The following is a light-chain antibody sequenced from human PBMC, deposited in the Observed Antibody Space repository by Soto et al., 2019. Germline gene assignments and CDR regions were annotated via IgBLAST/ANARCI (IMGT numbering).Light chain of an antibody. CDR1: QSVSSSY. CDR3: QQYNNWPPIT. CDR2: GAS. Sequence: EIVLTQSPGTLSWSAGERATLPCGSSQSVSSSYLAWYQQKPGQAPRPPIYGASSRATGIPDRFSGSGSGTEFTLTVSSLQSEDFAVYYCQQYNNWPPITFGQGTRLEIK. J-gene: IGKJ5*01. V-gene: IGKV3-20*01.